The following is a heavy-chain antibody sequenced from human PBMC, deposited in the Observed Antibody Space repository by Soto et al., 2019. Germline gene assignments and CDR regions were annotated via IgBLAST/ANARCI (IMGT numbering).Heavy chain of an antibody. CDR1: GFAFSTYG. CDR3: ARDPLFLGGSYFDL. CDR2: IWYDGSNK. Sequence: GGSLRLSCAASGFAFSTYGMHWVRQALGKGLEWVAVIWYDGSNKYYADSVKGRFTISRDNSKNTLYLQMNSLRAEDTAVYYCARDPLFLGGSYFDLWGRGTLVTVSS. D-gene: IGHD1-26*01. V-gene: IGHV3-33*01. J-gene: IGHJ2*01.